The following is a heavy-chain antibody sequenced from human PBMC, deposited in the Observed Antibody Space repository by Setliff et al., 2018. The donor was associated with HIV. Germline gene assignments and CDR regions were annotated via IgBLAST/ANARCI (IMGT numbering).Heavy chain of an antibody. V-gene: IGHV1-24*01. CDR2: FDPEDGET. J-gene: IGHJ5*02. CDR3: ATAYKNTYYYGSGSNKDNWFDP. CDR1: GYTLTELS. Sequence: GASVKVSCKVSGYTLTELSMHWVRQAPGKGLEWMGGFDPEDGETIYAQKFQGRVTMTEDTSTDTAYMELSSLRSEDTAVYYCATAYKNTYYYGSGSNKDNWFDPWGKGTLVTVSS. D-gene: IGHD3-10*01.